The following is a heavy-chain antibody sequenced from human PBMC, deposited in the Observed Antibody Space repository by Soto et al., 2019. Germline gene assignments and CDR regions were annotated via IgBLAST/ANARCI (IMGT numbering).Heavy chain of an antibody. CDR3: AETVSSDAFDI. V-gene: IGHV1-69*04. D-gene: IGHD4-17*01. J-gene: IGHJ3*02. CDR2: IIPILGIA. CDR1: GGTFSSYA. Sequence: SVKVSCKASGGTFSSYAISWVRQAPGQGLEWMGRIIPILGIANYAQKFQGRVTITADKSTSTAYMELSSLRSEDTAVYYCAETVSSDAFDIWGQGTMVTVSS.